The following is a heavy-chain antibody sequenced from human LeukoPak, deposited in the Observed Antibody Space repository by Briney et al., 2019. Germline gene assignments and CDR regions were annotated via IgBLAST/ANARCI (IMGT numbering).Heavy chain of an antibody. Sequence: SETLSLTCTVSGGSISSSSYYWGWIRQPPGKGLEWIGSIYYSGSTYYNPSLKSRVTISVDTSKNQFSLKLSSVTAADTAVYYCARLGRAAGTTQFDYWGQGTLVTVSS. V-gene: IGHV4-39*01. CDR1: GGSISSSSYY. D-gene: IGHD6-13*01. CDR3: ARLGRAAGTTQFDY. CDR2: IYYSGST. J-gene: IGHJ4*02.